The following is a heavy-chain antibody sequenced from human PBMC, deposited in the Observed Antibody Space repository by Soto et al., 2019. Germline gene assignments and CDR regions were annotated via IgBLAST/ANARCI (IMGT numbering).Heavy chain of an antibody. CDR3: ARVSETGTRWFDP. J-gene: IGHJ5*02. CDR1: GGSTTSGAYY. D-gene: IGHD6-13*01. V-gene: IGHV4-31*03. Sequence: QVRLQESGPGLVKPSQTLSLTCTVSGGSTTSGAYYWGWVRLQPGNGPEWIAYINYRGTTYYNPSLKSRVTMSIDTSKNYFSLNVTSLSAADTTFYYCARVSETGTRWFDPWGQGTLVTVSS. CDR2: INYRGTT.